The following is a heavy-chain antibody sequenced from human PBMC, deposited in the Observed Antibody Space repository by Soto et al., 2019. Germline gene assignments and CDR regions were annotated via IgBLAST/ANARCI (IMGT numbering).Heavy chain of an antibody. CDR1: GGSISSSSYY. CDR3: ARPLKFGAVIAQFDY. Sequence: PSETLSLTCTVSGGSISSSSYYWGWIRQPPGKGLEWIGSIYYSGSTYYNPSLKSRVTISVDTSKNQFSLKLSSVAAADTAVYYCARPLKFGAVIAQFDYWGQGTLVTVSS. CDR2: IYYSGST. V-gene: IGHV4-39*01. D-gene: IGHD3-16*02. J-gene: IGHJ4*02.